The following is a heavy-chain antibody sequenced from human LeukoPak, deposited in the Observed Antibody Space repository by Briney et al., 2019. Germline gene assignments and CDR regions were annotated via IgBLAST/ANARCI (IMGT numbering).Heavy chain of an antibody. D-gene: IGHD6-6*01. CDR3: ARVHISSSPFDY. Sequence: ASVKVSCKASGYTFTGYYIHWVRQAPGQGLEWMGWINPDSGGTNYAQNFQGRVTMTRDTSINTAHMELSRLRSDDTAIYYCARVHISSSPFDYWGQGTRVTVFS. CDR2: INPDSGGT. V-gene: IGHV1-2*02. CDR1: GYTFTGYY. J-gene: IGHJ4*02.